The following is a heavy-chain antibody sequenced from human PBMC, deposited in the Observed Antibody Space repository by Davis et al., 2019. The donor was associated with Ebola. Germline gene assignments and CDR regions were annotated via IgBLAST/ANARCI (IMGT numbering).Heavy chain of an antibody. J-gene: IGHJ6*02. CDR1: GVSISGNNW. V-gene: IGHV4-4*02. CDR3: ARDSSSSSPDIRGDYGMDV. Sequence: MPSETLSLTCAVSGVSISGNNWWSCVRQSPGKGLEWIGEIHHSGKTTYNPSLKSRVTISVDKSKNEFSLRLSSVTAADTAVYYCARDSSSSSPDIRGDYGMDVWGQGTTVTVSS. CDR2: IHHSGKT. D-gene: IGHD2-2*01.